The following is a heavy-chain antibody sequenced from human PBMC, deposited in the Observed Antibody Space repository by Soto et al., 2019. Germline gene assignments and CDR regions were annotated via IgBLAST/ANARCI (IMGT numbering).Heavy chain of an antibody. CDR3: ARDFSYYYDSSGSNWFDP. J-gene: IGHJ5*02. V-gene: IGHV3-30-3*01. CDR2: ISYDGSNK. Sequence: LRLSCAASGFTFSSYAMHWVRQAPGKGLEWVAVISYDGSNKYYADSVKGRFTISRDNSKNTLYLQMNSLRAEDTAVYYCARDFSYYYDSSGSNWFDPWGQGTLVTVSS. D-gene: IGHD3-22*01. CDR1: GFTFSSYA.